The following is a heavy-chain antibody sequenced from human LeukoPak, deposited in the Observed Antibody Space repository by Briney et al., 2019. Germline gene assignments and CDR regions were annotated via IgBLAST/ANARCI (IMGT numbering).Heavy chain of an antibody. D-gene: IGHD6-13*01. CDR3: ARAGYSSSWYFNWREYYYYMDV. CDR1: GGSISSSSSY. V-gene: IGHV4-39*01. J-gene: IGHJ6*03. Sequence: SETLSLTCTVSGGSISSSSSYWGWIRQPPGKGLEWIGSIYYSGSTYYNPSLKSRVTISVDTSKNQFSLKLSSVTAADTAVYYCARAGYSSSWYFNWREYYYYMDVWGKGTTVTVSS. CDR2: IYYSGST.